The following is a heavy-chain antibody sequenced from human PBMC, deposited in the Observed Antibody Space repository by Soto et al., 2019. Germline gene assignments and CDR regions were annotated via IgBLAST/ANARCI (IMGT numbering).Heavy chain of an antibody. CDR1: GASIRSTDYY. D-gene: IGHD3-22*01. Sequence: SETLSLTCTVSGASIRSTDYYWSWIRQAPGKGLEWIGYVYYTGSTYYNPSRMSRLTISVVTSKNQFALKLSSVTAADTAVYYSARAHSSGSLYYFDYWGQGTLVTVSS. CDR2: VYYTGST. CDR3: ARAHSSGSLYYFDY. V-gene: IGHV4-30-4*01. J-gene: IGHJ4*02.